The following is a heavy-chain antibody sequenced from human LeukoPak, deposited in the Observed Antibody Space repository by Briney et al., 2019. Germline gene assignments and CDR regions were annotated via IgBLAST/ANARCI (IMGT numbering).Heavy chain of an antibody. J-gene: IGHJ4*02. V-gene: IGHV3-30*04. CDR2: ISYDGSNK. CDR3: ARDFAPDIVVVPAGGFDY. CDR1: GFTFSSYA. Sequence: PGGSLRLSCAASGFTFSSYAMHWVRQAPGKGLEWVAVISYDGSNKYYADSVKRRFTISRDNSKNTLYLQMNSLRAEDTAVYYCARDFAPDIVVVPAGGFDYWGQGTLVTVSS. D-gene: IGHD2-2*01.